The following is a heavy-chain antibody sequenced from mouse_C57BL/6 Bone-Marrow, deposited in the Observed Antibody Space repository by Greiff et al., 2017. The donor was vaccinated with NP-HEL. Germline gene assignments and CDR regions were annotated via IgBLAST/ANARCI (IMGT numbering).Heavy chain of an antibody. D-gene: IGHD2-4*01. CDR2: INPGSGGT. V-gene: IGHV1-54*01. CDR3: ARGGIYYDYAWFAY. J-gene: IGHJ3*01. CDR1: GYAFTNYL. Sequence: QVQLQQSGAELVRPGTSVKVSCKASGYAFTNYLIEWVKQRPGQGLEWIGVINPGSGGTNYNEKFKGKATLTADHSSSTAYMQRSSRTSEDSAVYFCARGGIYYDYAWFAYWGQGTLVTVSA.